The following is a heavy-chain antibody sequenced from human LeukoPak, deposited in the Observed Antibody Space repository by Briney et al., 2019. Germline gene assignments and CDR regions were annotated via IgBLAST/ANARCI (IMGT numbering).Heavy chain of an antibody. Sequence: SQTLSLTCAISGDSVSSNSAAWNWIRQSPSRGLEWLGRTYYRSKWYNDYAVSVKSRITINPDTSKNQFSLQLNSVTPEDTAVYYCARGMFYSSSRHYYMDVWGKGTTVTVSS. J-gene: IGHJ6*03. D-gene: IGHD6-6*01. CDR1: GDSVSSNSAA. V-gene: IGHV6-1*01. CDR3: ARGMFYSSSRHYYMDV. CDR2: TYYRSKWYN.